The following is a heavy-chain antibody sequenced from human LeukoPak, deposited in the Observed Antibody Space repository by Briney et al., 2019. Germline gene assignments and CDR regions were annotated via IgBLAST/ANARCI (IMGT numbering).Heavy chain of an antibody. Sequence: PGGSLRLPCVGPGFPFGDHAMDWVRRAPGRGREGVAPISGSGGCTYYAECVKGRFTISTENSENTVYMQLHSLTFEDTAFSYCARGGQNYDFCRFGYWGPGILVTVSS. CDR2: ISGSGGCT. CDR1: GFPFGDHA. D-gene: IGHD3-3*01. CDR3: ARGGQNYDFCRFGY. J-gene: IGHJ4*02. V-gene: IGHV3-23*01.